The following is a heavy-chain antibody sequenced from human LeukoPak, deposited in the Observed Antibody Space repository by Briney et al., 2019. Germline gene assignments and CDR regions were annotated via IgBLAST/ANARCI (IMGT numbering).Heavy chain of an antibody. CDR3: AREAGSSGYYYPSPDY. V-gene: IGHV4-59*12. CDR1: GGSISSYY. D-gene: IGHD3-22*01. Sequence: SETLSLTCTVSGGSISSYYWSWIRQPPGKGLEWIGYIYYSGSTNYNPSLKSRVTISVDTSKNQFSLKLSSVTAADTAVYYCAREAGSSGYYYPSPDYWGQGTLVTVSS. CDR2: IYYSGST. J-gene: IGHJ4*02.